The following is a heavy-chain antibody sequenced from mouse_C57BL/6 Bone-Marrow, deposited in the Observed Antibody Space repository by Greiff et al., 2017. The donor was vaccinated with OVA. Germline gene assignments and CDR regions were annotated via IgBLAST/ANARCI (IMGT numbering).Heavy chain of an antibody. CDR2: IDPETGST. CDR3: TSFTTVVEEGY. V-gene: IGHV1-15*01. D-gene: IGHD1-1*01. J-gene: IGHJ2*01. CDR1: GYTFTDYE. Sequence: QVQLQQSGAELVRPGASVTLSCKASGYTFTDYEMHWVKQTPVHGLEWIGAIDPETGSTAYNQKFKGKAILTADKSTSTAYMELHSLTSEDSAIYYFTSFTTVVEEGYWGQGTTLTVSS.